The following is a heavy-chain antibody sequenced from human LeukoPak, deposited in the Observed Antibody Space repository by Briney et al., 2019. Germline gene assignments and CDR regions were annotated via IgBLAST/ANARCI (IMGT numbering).Heavy chain of an antibody. Sequence: GGSLRLSCAASGFTFSSYAMRWVRQAPGKGVEWVSAISGSGGSTYYADSVKGRFTISRDNSKNTLYLQMNSLRAEDTAVYYCAKAESFWSGYSAYYMDVWGKGTTVTVSS. CDR1: GFTFSSYA. CDR2: ISGSGGST. J-gene: IGHJ6*03. D-gene: IGHD3-3*01. V-gene: IGHV3-23*01. CDR3: AKAESFWSGYSAYYMDV.